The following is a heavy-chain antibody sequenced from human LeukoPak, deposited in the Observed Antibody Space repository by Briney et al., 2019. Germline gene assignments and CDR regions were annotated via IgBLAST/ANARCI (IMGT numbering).Heavy chain of an antibody. D-gene: IGHD5-24*01. Sequence: KASQTLSLTCTVSGGSICSGGYHWSWIRQHPGKGLEWIGYIYYSGSTYYNPSLKSRVTISVDTSKNQFSLKLSSVTAADTAVYYCARDKLRYYFDYWGQGTLVTVSS. CDR3: ARDKLRYYFDY. J-gene: IGHJ4*02. CDR1: GGSICSGGYH. CDR2: IYYSGST. V-gene: IGHV4-31*03.